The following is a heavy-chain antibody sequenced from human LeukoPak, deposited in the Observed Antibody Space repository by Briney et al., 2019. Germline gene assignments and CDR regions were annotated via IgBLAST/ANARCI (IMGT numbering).Heavy chain of an antibody. J-gene: IGHJ4*02. Sequence: GGSLRLSCEASGFTFNTHWMNWVRHTPGKGLGWMANISPDGSDEFYVDSVKGRFTISRDNAKNSVYLQVNNLRAEDTGVYYCSGRSGFSSIYWGQGILVTVSS. CDR1: GFTFNTHW. V-gene: IGHV3-7*01. D-gene: IGHD2-2*01. CDR2: ISPDGSDE. CDR3: SGRSGFSSIY.